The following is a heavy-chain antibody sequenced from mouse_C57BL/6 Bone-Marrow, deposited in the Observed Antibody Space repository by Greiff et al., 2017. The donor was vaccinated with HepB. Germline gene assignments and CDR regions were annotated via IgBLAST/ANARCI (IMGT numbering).Heavy chain of an antibody. CDR2: INPSTGGT. V-gene: IGHV1-43*01. Sequence: EVQLQQSGPELVKPGASVKISCKASGYSFTGYYMHWVKQSSEKSLEWIGEINPSTGGTSYNQKFKGKATLTVDKSSSTAYMQLKSLTSEDSAVYYCVGNYYAMDYWGQGTSGTVSS. J-gene: IGHJ4*01. CDR1: GYSFTGYY. CDR3: VGNYYAMDY. D-gene: IGHD3-3*01.